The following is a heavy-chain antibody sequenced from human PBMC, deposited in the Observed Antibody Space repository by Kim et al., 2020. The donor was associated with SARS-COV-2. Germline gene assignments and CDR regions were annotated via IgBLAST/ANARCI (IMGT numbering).Heavy chain of an antibody. V-gene: IGHV1-69*01. CDR2: A. J-gene: IGHJ5*02. CDR3: ARDGGGNWFDP. D-gene: IGHD3-16*01. Sequence: ANYAQKFQGRVTITADESTSTAYMELSSLRSEDTAVYYCARDGGGNWFDPWGQGTLVTVSS.